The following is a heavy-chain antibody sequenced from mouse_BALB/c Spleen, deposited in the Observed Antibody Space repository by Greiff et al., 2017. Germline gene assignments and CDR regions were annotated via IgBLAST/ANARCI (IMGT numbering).Heavy chain of an antibody. CDR2: ISTYYGDA. V-gene: IGHV1S137*01. J-gene: IGHJ3*01. D-gene: IGHD2-4*01. CDR3: ARSYDYAGGLPAY. Sequence: QVQLQQSGAELVRPGVSVKISCKGSGYTFTDYAMHWVKQSHAKSLEWIGVISTYYGDASYNQKFKGKATMTVDKSSSTAYMELARLTSEDSAIYYCARSYDYAGGLPAYWGQGTLVTVSA. CDR1: GYTFTDYA.